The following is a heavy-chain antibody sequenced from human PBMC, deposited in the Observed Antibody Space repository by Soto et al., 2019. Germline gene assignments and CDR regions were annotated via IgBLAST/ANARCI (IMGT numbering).Heavy chain of an antibody. CDR1: GFTFSSDW. Sequence: EVLLVESGGGLVQPGGSLRLSCAASGFTFSSDWMYWVRQAPGKGLVWLSRINGDGSYTSYADSVKGRFTISRDNAKNTLYLQMHSLRAEDTALYYCARAFDYMIPPAYWGQGTLVTVSS. D-gene: IGHD3-22*01. CDR2: INGDGSYT. CDR3: ARAFDYMIPPAY. V-gene: IGHV3-74*01. J-gene: IGHJ4*02.